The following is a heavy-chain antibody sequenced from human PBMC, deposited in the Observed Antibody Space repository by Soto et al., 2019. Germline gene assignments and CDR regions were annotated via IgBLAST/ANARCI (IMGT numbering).Heavy chain of an antibody. D-gene: IGHD3-16*01. CDR3: AKGRAARGPGLYYFDY. CDR2: ISGSGGST. V-gene: IGHV3-23*01. Sequence: PGGSLRLSCAASGFTFSSYAMSWVRQAPGKGLEWVSGISGSGGSTYFADSVKGRFTISRDNSKNMLYLQMNSLRAEDTAVYYCAKGRAARGPGLYYFDYWGQGTLVTVSS. CDR1: GFTFSSYA. J-gene: IGHJ4*02.